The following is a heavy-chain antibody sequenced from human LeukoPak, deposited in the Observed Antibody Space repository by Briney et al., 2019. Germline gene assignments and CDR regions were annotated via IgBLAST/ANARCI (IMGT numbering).Heavy chain of an antibody. J-gene: IGHJ4*02. D-gene: IGHD5-24*01. CDR3: TTVGIWKMVTGEDH. CDR1: GFTFSSYW. V-gene: IGHV3-7*03. CDR2: IKQDGSEK. Sequence: TGGSLRLSCAASGFTFSSYWMSWVRQAPGKGLEWVANIKQDGSEKYYVDSVKGRFTISRDNAKNSLFLQMNSLRAEDTAVYYCTTVGIWKMVTGEDHWGQGTLVAVSS.